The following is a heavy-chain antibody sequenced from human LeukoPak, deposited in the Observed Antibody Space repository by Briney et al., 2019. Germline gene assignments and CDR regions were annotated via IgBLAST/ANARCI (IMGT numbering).Heavy chain of an antibody. CDR2: ISAYNGDT. CDR3: ARAEWGYSVY. CDR1: GYTFTTYD. D-gene: IGHD3-22*01. Sequence: GASVKVSCKASGYTFTTYDISWVRQAPGQGLEWMGWISAYNGDTNYAQKLQGRLTMTTDTSTSTAYMELRSLRSDDTAVYYCARAEWGYSVYWGQGTLVTVSS. J-gene: IGHJ4*02. V-gene: IGHV1-18*01.